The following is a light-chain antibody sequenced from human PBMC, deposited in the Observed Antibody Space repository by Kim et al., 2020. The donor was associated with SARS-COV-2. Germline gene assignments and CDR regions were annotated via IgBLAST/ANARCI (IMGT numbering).Light chain of an antibody. CDR2: DHN. CDR3: QSYDISDVV. J-gene: IGLJ2*01. Sequence: GNTATISCHPRRGSSATHSFLLYQQHPGSAPIPVISDHNQSPSGVPARFSGSIDSSSNSASLSISGLKTEDEAGYYCQSYDISDVVFGGGTNLTVL. V-gene: IGLV6-57*03. CDR1: RGSSATHS.